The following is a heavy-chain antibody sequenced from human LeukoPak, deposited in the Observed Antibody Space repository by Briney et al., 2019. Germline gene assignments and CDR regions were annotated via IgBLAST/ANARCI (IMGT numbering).Heavy chain of an antibody. CDR2: IYSGGST. D-gene: IGHD6-19*01. CDR1: GFTVSSNY. Sequence: GGSLRLSCAASGFTVSSNYMSWVRQAPGKGLEWVSVIYSGGSTYYADSVKGRFTISRDNSKNTLYLQMNSLRAEDTAVYYCARMIAVAGIFFDYWGQGTLVTVSS. J-gene: IGHJ4*02. V-gene: IGHV3-66*01. CDR3: ARMIAVAGIFFDY.